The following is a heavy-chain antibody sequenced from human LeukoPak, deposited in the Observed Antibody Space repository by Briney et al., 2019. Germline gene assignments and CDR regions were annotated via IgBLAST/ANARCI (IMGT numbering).Heavy chain of an antibody. CDR2: INPNSGGT. D-gene: IGHD3-3*01. CDR3: AREGFWSGYYRFDP. Sequence: ASVKVSCKASGYTFTGYYMHWVRQAPGQGLEWMGWINPNSGGTNYAQKFQGRVTMTRDTSISTAYMELSRLRSDDTAVYYCAREGFWSGYYRFDPWGQGTLVTVSS. CDR1: GYTFTGYY. J-gene: IGHJ5*02. V-gene: IGHV1-2*02.